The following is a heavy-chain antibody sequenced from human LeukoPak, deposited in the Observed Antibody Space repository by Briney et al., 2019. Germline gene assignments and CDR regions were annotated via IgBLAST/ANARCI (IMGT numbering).Heavy chain of an antibody. CDR3: SRVVVRGIIITEYHFDY. V-gene: IGHV3-72*01. CDR2: TRNKANSYTT. Sequence: GGSLRLSCAASGFTFSDHYMDWVRQAPGKGLEWVGRTRNKANSYTTEYAASVKGRFTVSRDDSKNSLYLQMNSLKTEDTAVYYCSRVVVRGIIITEYHFDYWGQGTLVTVSS. D-gene: IGHD3-10*01. CDR1: GFTFSDHY. J-gene: IGHJ4*02.